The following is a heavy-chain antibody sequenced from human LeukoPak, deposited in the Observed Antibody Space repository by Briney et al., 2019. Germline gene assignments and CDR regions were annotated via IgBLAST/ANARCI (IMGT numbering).Heavy chain of an antibody. CDR2: MNPNSGNT. Sequence: ASVKVSCKASGYTFTSYDINWVRQATGQGLEWMGWMNPNSGNTGYAQKFQGRVTITTDESTSTAYMELSSLRSEDTAVYYCARVEGCSSTSCRNYFDYWGQGTLVTVSS. CDR1: GYTFTSYD. V-gene: IGHV1-8*03. J-gene: IGHJ4*02. D-gene: IGHD2-2*01. CDR3: ARVEGCSSTSCRNYFDY.